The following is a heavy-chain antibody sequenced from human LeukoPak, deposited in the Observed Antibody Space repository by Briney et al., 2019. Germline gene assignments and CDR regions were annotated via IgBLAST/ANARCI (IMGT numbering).Heavy chain of an antibody. Sequence: GGSLRLSCAASGFTFSSYSMNWVRQAPGKGLEWVSSISSSSSYIYYADSVKGRFTISRDNAKNSLYLQMNSLGAEDTAVYYCARDLYSSSWLFDYWGQGTLVTVSS. J-gene: IGHJ4*02. CDR3: ARDLYSSSWLFDY. V-gene: IGHV3-21*01. CDR1: GFTFSSYS. CDR2: ISSSSSYI. D-gene: IGHD6-13*01.